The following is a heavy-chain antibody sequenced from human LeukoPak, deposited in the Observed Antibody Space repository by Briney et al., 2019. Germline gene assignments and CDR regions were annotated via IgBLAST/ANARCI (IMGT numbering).Heavy chain of an antibody. CDR3: AKMGTWEVTAENDAFDI. J-gene: IGHJ3*02. Sequence: PGGSLRLSCAASGFTFSSYAMSWVRQAPGKGLEWVSAISGSGGSTYYADSVKGRFTISRDNSKNTLYLQMNSLRAEDTAVYYCAKMGTWEVTAENDAFDIWGQGTMVTVSS. CDR2: ISGSGGST. V-gene: IGHV3-23*01. CDR1: GFTFSSYA. D-gene: IGHD2-21*02.